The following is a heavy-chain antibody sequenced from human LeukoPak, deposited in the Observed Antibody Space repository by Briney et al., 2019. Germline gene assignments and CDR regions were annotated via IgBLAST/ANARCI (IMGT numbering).Heavy chain of an antibody. V-gene: IGHV3-15*01. CDR1: GFTFSNAW. CDR2: IKSKTDGGTT. J-gene: IGHJ4*02. CDR3: TTDPLSSGWPHEFDY. Sequence: GGSLRLSCAASGFTFSNAWMSWVRQAPGKGLEWVGRIKSKTDGGTTDYAAPVKGRFTISRDDSKNTLYLQMNSLKTEDTAVYYCTTDPLSSGWPHEFDYWGQGTLVTVSS. D-gene: IGHD6-19*01.